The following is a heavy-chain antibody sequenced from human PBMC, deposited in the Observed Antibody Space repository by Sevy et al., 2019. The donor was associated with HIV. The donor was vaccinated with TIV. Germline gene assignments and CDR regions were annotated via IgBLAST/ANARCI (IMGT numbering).Heavy chain of an antibody. D-gene: IGHD3-9*01. CDR2: ISVYNGNT. J-gene: IGHJ4*02. Sequence: ASVKVSCKASGYTFTSYGISWARQAPGQGLEWMGWISVYNGNTNYAQKLQARVTMTTDTSTSTAYMELRSLRSDDTDVYYCARAGYYSGFYDILTGLDYWGQGTLVTVSS. CDR3: ARAGYYSGFYDILTGLDY. V-gene: IGHV1-18*01. CDR1: GYTFTSYG.